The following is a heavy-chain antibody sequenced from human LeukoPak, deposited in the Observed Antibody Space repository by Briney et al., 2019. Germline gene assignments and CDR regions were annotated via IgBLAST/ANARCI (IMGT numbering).Heavy chain of an antibody. CDR1: GGSISSSSYY. J-gene: IGHJ6*03. D-gene: IGHD3-10*01. Sequence: PSETLSLTCTVSGGSISSSSYYWGWIRQPPGTGLEWIGSIYYSGSTYYNPSLKSRVTISVDTSKNQFSLKLSSVTAADTAVYYCARGVPFNGSGSYYILPDVDYMDVWGKGTTVTVSS. V-gene: IGHV4-39*07. CDR2: IYYSGST. CDR3: ARGVPFNGSGSYYILPDVDYMDV.